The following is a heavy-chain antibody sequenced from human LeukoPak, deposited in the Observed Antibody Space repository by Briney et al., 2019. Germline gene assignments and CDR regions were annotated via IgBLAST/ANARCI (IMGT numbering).Heavy chain of an antibody. CDR2: IYYSGST. J-gene: IGHJ5*02. V-gene: IGHV4-59*12. D-gene: IGHD2-2*01. Sequence: SETLSLTCTVSGVSFSSYYWSWIRQPPGKGLEWTGCIYYSGSTNYNLSLKSRVTISVDTSKNQFSLKLSSVTAADTAVYYCARSLTECSSTSCYPNNWFDPWGQGTLVTVSS. CDR1: GVSFSSYY. CDR3: ARSLTECSSTSCYPNNWFDP.